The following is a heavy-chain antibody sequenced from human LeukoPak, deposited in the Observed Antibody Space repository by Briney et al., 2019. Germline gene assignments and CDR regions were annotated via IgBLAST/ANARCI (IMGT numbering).Heavy chain of an antibody. CDR2: VTSTGGST. CDR1: GFTFSTYA. Sequence: GGSLRLSCAASGFTFSTYAMTWVRQAPGRGLEWVSTVTSTGGSTYYADSVKGRFSVSRDNSKNTSYLQMNSLRAEDTALYYCAKELHSSGWYYYGMDVWGRGTTVTVSS. J-gene: IGHJ6*02. V-gene: IGHV3-23*01. CDR3: AKELHSSGWYYYGMDV. D-gene: IGHD6-19*01.